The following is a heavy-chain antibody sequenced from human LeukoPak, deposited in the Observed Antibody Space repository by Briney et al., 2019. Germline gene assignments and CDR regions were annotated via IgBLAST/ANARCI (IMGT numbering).Heavy chain of an antibody. CDR1: GYTFTGYY. J-gene: IGHJ4*02. V-gene: IGHV1-2*02. CDR2: INPNSGGT. CDR3: ASGASGPYYDFWSGSSFDY. Sequence: ASVKVSCKASGYTFTGYYMHWVRQAPGQGLEWMGWINPNSGGTNYAQKFQGRVTMTRDTSISTAYMELSRLRSDDTAVYYCASGASGPYYDFWSGSSFDYWGQGTLVTVSS. D-gene: IGHD3-3*01.